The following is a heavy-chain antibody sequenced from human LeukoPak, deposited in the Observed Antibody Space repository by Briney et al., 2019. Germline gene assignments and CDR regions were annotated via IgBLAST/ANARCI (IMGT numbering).Heavy chain of an antibody. Sequence: SSETLSLTCTVSGASISSSIYYWAWIRQPPGKGLEWIGTLYYGGPTYYNPSLKSRVTISVDTSKNQISLKLISVTAADTAVYYCAGGGAAAAILDYWGQGTLVTVSS. V-gene: IGHV4-39*07. J-gene: IGHJ4*02. D-gene: IGHD6-13*01. CDR2: LYYGGPT. CDR1: GASISSSIYY. CDR3: AGGGAAAAILDY.